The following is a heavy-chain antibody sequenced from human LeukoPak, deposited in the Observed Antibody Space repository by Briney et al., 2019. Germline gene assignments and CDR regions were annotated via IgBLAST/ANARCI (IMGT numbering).Heavy chain of an antibody. V-gene: IGHV3-43*01. D-gene: IGHD2-2*02. CDR1: GFTFDGYT. CDR3: AKDRCSSTTCYTPDY. CDR2: ISWDGGTT. J-gene: IGHJ4*02. Sequence: PGGSLRLSCAASGFTFDGYTMHWVRQPPGKGLEWVSLISWDGGTTYYADSVKGRFTISRDNSKNSLYLQMNSLRIEDTALYNCAKDRCSSTTCYTPDYWGQGTLVTVSS.